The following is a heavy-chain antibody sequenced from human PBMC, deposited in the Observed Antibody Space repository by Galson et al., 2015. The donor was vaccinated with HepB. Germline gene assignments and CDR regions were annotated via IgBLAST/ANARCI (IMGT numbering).Heavy chain of an antibody. CDR3: ATCSGGRCYDWYFDL. V-gene: IGHV4-31*03. J-gene: IGHJ2*01. CDR1: GGAISSGNDY. CDR2: IDYSGHT. Sequence: TLSLTCRVSGGAISSGNDYWSWIRQHPGKGLEWIGYIDYSGHTYYNPSLKSRLTISVDTSKNQFSLNLNSLTAADTAVYYCATCSGGRCYDWYFDLWGRGTPVTVSS. D-gene: IGHD2-15*01.